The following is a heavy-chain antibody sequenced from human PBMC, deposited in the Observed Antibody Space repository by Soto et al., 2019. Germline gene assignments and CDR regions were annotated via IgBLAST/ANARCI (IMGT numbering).Heavy chain of an antibody. Sequence: QVQLVESGGGVVQPGRSLRLSCAASGFTFSSYGMHWVRQAPGKGLEWVAVIWYDGSNKYYADSVKGRFTISRDNSKNTLNRQMNCTIAQDTAVYYCARDTPSTGGTAVSEAFHIWGQGTMVTVSS. J-gene: IGHJ3*02. CDR3: ARDTPSTGGTAVSEAFHI. CDR2: IWYDGSNK. CDR1: GFTFSSYG. D-gene: IGHD6-19*01. V-gene: IGHV3-33*01.